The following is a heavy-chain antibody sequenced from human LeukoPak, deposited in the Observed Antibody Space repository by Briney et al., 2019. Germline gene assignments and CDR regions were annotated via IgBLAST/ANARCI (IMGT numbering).Heavy chain of an antibody. CDR2: INHSGST. D-gene: IGHD3-22*01. CDR1: GRSFSGYY. J-gene: IGHJ4*02. V-gene: IGHV4-34*01. Sequence: KPSETLSLTCAVYGRSFSGYYWSWIRQPPGKGLEWIGEINHSGSTNYNPSLKSRLTISVDTSKNQFSLKLSSVTAADTAVYYCARAYDSSGYYLLGYWGQGTLVTVSS. CDR3: ARAYDSSGYYLLGY.